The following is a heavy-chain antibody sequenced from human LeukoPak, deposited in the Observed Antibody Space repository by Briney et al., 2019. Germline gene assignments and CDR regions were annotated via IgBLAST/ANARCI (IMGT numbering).Heavy chain of an antibody. CDR3: AKTDSSGYFFLDY. Sequence: GGSVRLSCAASGFTFSSYAMSWVRQAPGKGLEWVSAISGSGGSTYYADSVKGRFTISRDNSKNTLYLQMNSLRAEDTAVYYCAKTDSSGYFFLDYWGQGTLVTVSS. CDR2: ISGSGGST. V-gene: IGHV3-23*01. D-gene: IGHD3-22*01. J-gene: IGHJ4*02. CDR1: GFTFSSYA.